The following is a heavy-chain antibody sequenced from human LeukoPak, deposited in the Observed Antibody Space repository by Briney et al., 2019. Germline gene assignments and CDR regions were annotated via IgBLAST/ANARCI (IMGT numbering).Heavy chain of an antibody. V-gene: IGHV3-7*01. CDR3: ASLKGGSGSYSLDY. CDR1: GFTFRSYW. J-gene: IGHJ4*02. CDR2: IKQDGSEK. Sequence: PGGSLRLSCPASGFTFRSYWMTWVRQAPGKGLEWVANIKQDGSEKYYVDSVKGRFTISRDNAKNSLYLQMNSLRAEDTAVYYCASLKGGSGSYSLDYWGQGTLVTVSS. D-gene: IGHD3-10*01.